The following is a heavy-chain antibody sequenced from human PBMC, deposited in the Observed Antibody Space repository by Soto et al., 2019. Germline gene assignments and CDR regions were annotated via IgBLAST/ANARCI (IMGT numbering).Heavy chain of an antibody. V-gene: IGHV3-64*01. Sequence: EVQPVESGGGLAQPGGSLRLSCAASGFTFSSDAMDWVRQAPGKGLEYVSGISSNGIGTYYASSVKGRFTISRDNSRDTVYLQMDSLRPEDMAVYYCARRARADYYYMDVWGKGTTVTVS. J-gene: IGHJ6*03. CDR2: ISSNGIGT. CDR3: ARRARADYYYMDV. D-gene: IGHD6-6*01. CDR1: GFTFSSDA.